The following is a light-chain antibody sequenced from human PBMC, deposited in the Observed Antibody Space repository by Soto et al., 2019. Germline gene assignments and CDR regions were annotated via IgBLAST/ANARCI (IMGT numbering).Light chain of an antibody. J-gene: IGKJ2*01. CDR1: ESIRSW. V-gene: IGKV1-5*01. CDR2: DAS. CDR3: QQYNSYSPYT. Sequence: DIQMTQSPSTLSASVGDRVTITCRASESIRSWLAWYQQKPGKAPKFLIYDASTLDSGVPSRFSGSGSGTQFTLTVSIVQPDDFATYYCQQYNSYSPYTFGQGTKLEI.